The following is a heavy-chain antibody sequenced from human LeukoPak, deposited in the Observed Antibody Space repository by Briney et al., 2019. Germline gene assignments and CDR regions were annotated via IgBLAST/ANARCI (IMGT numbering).Heavy chain of an antibody. CDR3: ARYCRRTSCILRGFAY. D-gene: IGHD2-2*01. J-gene: IGHJ4*02. CDR2: IYHTGST. CDR1: GYSLTSGHY. V-gene: IGHV4-38-2*01. Sequence: PSETLSLTCSVSGYSLTSGHYWGWIRQPPGKGLEWIGNIYHTGSTHYNPSLKSRVTISVDTSKNQFSMKLSSVTAADTAVYYCARYCRRTSCILRGFAYWGQGTLVTVSS.